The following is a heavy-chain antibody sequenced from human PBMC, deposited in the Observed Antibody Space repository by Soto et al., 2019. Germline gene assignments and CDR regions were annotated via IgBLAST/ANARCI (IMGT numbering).Heavy chain of an antibody. Sequence: PSETLSLTCTVSGGSISSGGYYWSWIRQPPGKGLEWIGSIYYSGSTYYNPSLKSRVTISVDTSKNQFSLKLSSVTAADTAVYYCARLYTGPYYYYGMDVWGQGTTVTVSS. CDR3: ARLYTGPYYYYGMDV. J-gene: IGHJ6*02. CDR1: GGSISSGGYY. CDR2: IYYSGST. V-gene: IGHV4-39*01. D-gene: IGHD2-8*02.